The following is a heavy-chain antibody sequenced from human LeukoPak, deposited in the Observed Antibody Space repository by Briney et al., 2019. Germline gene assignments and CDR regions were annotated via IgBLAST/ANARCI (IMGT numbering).Heavy chain of an antibody. Sequence: SQTLSLTCTVSGGSISSGGYYWSWIRQHPGKGLEWIGYIYYSGSTYYNPSLKSRVTISVDTSKNQFSLKLSSVTAADTAVYYCARQELLWFGELSRKSYYFDYWGQGTLVTVSS. CDR3: ARQELLWFGELSRKSYYFDY. D-gene: IGHD3-10*01. CDR2: IYYSGST. J-gene: IGHJ4*02. CDR1: GGSISSGGYY. V-gene: IGHV4-31*03.